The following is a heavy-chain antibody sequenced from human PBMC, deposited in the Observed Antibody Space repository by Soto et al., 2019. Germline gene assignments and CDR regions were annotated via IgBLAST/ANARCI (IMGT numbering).Heavy chain of an antibody. D-gene: IGHD3-10*01. V-gene: IGHV1-3*01. CDR3: ARGASMVRGVILDAFDI. CDR1: GYTFTSYT. J-gene: IGHJ3*02. Sequence: QVQLVQSGAEVKKPGASVNVSCKASGYTFTSYTMHWVRQAPGQRLEWMGWINAGNGNTKYSQKFQGRVTITRDTSXSXXYMELSSLRSEDTAVYYCARGASMVRGVILDAFDIWGQGTMVTVSS. CDR2: INAGNGNT.